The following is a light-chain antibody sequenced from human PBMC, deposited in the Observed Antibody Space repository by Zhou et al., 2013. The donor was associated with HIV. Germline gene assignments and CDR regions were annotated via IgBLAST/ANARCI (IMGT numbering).Light chain of an antibody. CDR1: QSVSSY. Sequence: EIVLTQSPATLSLSPGERATLSCRASQSVSSYLAWYQQKPGQAPRPLIYGASSRAPGIPDRFSGSGSGTDFTLTISRLEPEDFAVYSCQQYALSPRTFGQGTKVEIK. CDR2: GAS. CDR3: QQYALSPRT. J-gene: IGKJ1*01. V-gene: IGKV3-20*01.